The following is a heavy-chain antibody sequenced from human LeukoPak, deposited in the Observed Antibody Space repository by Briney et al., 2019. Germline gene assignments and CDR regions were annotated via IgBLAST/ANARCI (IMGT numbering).Heavy chain of an antibody. CDR1: GHTFTSYY. Sequence: ASVKVSCKASGHTFTSYYMHWVRQAPGQGLEWMGIINPSGGSTSYAQKFQGRVTMTRDTSTSTVYMELSSLRSEDTAVYYCARDGRVRYSYGQIHYYYYMDVWGKGTTVTVSS. V-gene: IGHV1-46*01. D-gene: IGHD5-18*01. CDR3: ARDGRVRYSYGQIHYYYYMDV. CDR2: INPSGGST. J-gene: IGHJ6*03.